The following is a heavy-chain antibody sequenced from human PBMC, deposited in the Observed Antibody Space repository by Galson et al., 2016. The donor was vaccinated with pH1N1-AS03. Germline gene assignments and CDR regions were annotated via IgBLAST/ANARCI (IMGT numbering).Heavy chain of an antibody. CDR2: ISPYNGRT. J-gene: IGHJ6*02. D-gene: IGHD2-15*01. CDR3: ARAFCSGGSCYDYFYYAVDV. CDR1: GYTFTGYY. V-gene: IGHV1-18*04. Sequence: SVKVSCKASGYTFTGYYMHWVRQAPGQGLEWMGWISPYNGRTEYAQKLQGRVTMTTDTSTSTAYMELRSLISDDTAMYYCARAFCSGGSCYDYFYYAVDVWGQGTTVTVSS.